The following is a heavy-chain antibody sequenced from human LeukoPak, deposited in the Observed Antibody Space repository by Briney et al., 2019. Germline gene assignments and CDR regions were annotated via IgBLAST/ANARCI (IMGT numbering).Heavy chain of an antibody. J-gene: IGHJ4*02. V-gene: IGHV5-51*01. CDR3: ARHYPGGDYFIDY. Sequence: GESLKISCKGSGYSFTSYWIGWVRQMPGKGLELVGIIYPDDSDTRYSPSFQDQVIISAAKSISTAYLQWSSLKASDTAMYYCARHYPGGDYFIDYWGQGTLVTVSS. CDR2: IYPDDSDT. CDR1: GYSFTSYW. D-gene: IGHD4-17*01.